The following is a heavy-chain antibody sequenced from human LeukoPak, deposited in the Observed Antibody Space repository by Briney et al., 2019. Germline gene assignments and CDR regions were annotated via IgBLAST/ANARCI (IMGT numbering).Heavy chain of an antibody. CDR1: GFTFSSHD. CDR3: VREAGPLTAYYGMDV. J-gene: IGHJ6*02. V-gene: IGHV3-13*01. CDR2: IGTSGDT. D-gene: IGHD3-16*02. Sequence: GRSLRLSCAASGFTFSSHDMHWVRQATGKGLEWVSTIGTSGDTYYPGSVKGRFSISRDNAKNSLYLQMNSLRVGDTAVYYCVREAGPLTAYYGMDVWGQGTTVTVSS.